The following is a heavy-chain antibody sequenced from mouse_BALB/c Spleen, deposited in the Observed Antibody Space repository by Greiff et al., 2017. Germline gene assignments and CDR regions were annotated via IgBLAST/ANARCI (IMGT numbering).Heavy chain of an antibody. CDR2: IYPGDGDT. Sequence: QVQLQQSGAELVRPGSSVKISCKASGYAFSSYWMNWVKQRPGQGLEWIGQIYPGDGDTNYNGKFKGKATLTADKSSSTAFMQLSSLTSEDSAVYFCARPNYYGSSCGAMDYWGQGTSVTVSS. CDR1: GYAFSSYW. J-gene: IGHJ4*01. V-gene: IGHV1-80*01. CDR3: ARPNYYGSSCGAMDY. D-gene: IGHD1-1*01.